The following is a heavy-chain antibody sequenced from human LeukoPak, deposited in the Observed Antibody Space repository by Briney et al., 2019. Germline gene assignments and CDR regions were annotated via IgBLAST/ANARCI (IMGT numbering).Heavy chain of an antibody. Sequence: GGSLRLSCATSGFTFSSFAMTWVRQAPGRGLDWVSAIGGSGGATYYGKSVKGRFIISRDNSKNTVFLQMNSLRVEDTALYYCTRGQSYCGADCYSDWGQGTLVTVSS. CDR3: TRGQSYCGADCYSD. D-gene: IGHD2-21*02. V-gene: IGHV3-23*01. CDR1: GFTFSSFA. J-gene: IGHJ4*02. CDR2: IGGSGGAT.